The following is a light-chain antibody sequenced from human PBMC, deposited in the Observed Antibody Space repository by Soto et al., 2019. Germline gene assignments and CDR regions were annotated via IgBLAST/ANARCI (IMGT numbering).Light chain of an antibody. V-gene: IGLV1-44*01. J-gene: IGLJ1*01. Sequence: QSVLTQPPSASGTPGQRVTISCSGSSSNIGRNTVNWYQQLPGTAPKLLIYSNNQRPSGVPDRFSGSKSGTSASLAISGLQSEDEADYHCAAWDDSLNGYVFGTGTKVTV. CDR2: SNN. CDR3: AAWDDSLNGYV. CDR1: SSNIGRNT.